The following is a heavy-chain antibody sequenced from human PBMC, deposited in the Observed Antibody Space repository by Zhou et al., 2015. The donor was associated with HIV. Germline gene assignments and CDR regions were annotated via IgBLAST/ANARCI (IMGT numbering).Heavy chain of an antibody. Sequence: EEQLVESGGGLVKPGGSLRLSCAASGLTFRNAWMSWVRQIPGKGLEWVGRIKSKADGGTTDYAAPVKGRFIMSRDDSKTTLFLQMKSLKVEDTAVYFCATGVIRGVRTFDYWGQGTLVTVSS. CDR2: IKSKADGGTT. CDR1: GLTFRNAW. V-gene: IGHV3-15*01. CDR3: ATGVIRGVRTFDY. J-gene: IGHJ4*02. D-gene: IGHD3-10*01.